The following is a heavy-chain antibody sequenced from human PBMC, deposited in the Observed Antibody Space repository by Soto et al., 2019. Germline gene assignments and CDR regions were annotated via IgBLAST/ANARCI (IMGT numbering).Heavy chain of an antibody. D-gene: IGHD6-19*01. CDR3: ARDRSSGSDWYPYYYGMDV. J-gene: IGHJ6*02. V-gene: IGHV1-2*02. CDR1: GYTFTGYY. Sequence: ASVKVSCKASGYTFTGYYMHWVRQAPGQGLEWMGWINPNSGGTNYAQKFQGRVTMTRDTSISTAYMELSRLRSDDTAVYYCARDRSSGSDWYPYYYGMDVWGQGTTVTVSS. CDR2: INPNSGGT.